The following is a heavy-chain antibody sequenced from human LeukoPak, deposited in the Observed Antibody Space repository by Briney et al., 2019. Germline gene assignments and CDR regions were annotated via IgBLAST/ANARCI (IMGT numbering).Heavy chain of an antibody. Sequence: GGSLRLSRAASGFTVSSNYMSWVRQAPGKGLEWVSVIYSGGSTYYADSVKGRFTISRDNSKNTLYLQMNSLRAEDTAVYYCARGPRYSFYWGQGTLVSVSS. CDR2: IYSGGST. J-gene: IGHJ4*02. CDR1: GFTVSSNY. V-gene: IGHV3-53*01. D-gene: IGHD6-13*01. CDR3: ARGPRYSFY.